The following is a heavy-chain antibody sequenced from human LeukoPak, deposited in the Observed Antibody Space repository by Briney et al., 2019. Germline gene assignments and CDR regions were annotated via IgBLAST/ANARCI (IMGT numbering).Heavy chain of an antibody. J-gene: IGHJ4*02. CDR1: GYTFTSYY. D-gene: IGHD1-14*01. V-gene: IGHV1-46*03. Sequence: ASVKVSCKASGYTFTSYYMHWVRQAPGQGLEWMGIINPSGGSTSYAQKFQGRVTMTRDTPTSTVYMELSSLRSEDTAVYYCARGRWGYRTGTTFHYFDYWGQGTLVTVSS. CDR2: INPSGGST. CDR3: ARGRWGYRTGTTFHYFDY.